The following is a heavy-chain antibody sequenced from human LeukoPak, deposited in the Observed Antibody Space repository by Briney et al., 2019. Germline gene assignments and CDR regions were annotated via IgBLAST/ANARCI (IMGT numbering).Heavy chain of an antibody. V-gene: IGHV3-23*01. CDR1: GFTFSSSA. CDR2: ISDSGGRT. J-gene: IGHJ4*02. D-gene: IGHD1-26*01. CDR3: AKDRRVWEY. Sequence: GGSLRLSCAVSGFTFSSSAMSWVRQAPGKGLEWVSAISDSGGRTYYADSVKGRFTISRDNSKNTLYLQMNSLRAEDTALYYCAKDRRVWEYWGQGPLVTFSS.